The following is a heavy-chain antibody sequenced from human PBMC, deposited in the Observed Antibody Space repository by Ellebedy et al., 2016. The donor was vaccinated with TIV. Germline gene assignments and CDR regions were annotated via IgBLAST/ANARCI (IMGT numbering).Heavy chain of an antibody. J-gene: IGHJ4*02. V-gene: IGHV1-2*02. CDR2: INPNSGDT. CDR3: AKSPSRKPGLVDN. Sequence: AASVKVSCKASGYTFTGYYIHWVRQAPGQGLEWVAWINPNSGDTAYAQNLQGRVTVTGDTSISTAYMELSRLISDDTAVYYCAKSPSRKPGLVDNWGQGTLVTVSS. D-gene: IGHD1-14*01. CDR1: GYTFTGYY.